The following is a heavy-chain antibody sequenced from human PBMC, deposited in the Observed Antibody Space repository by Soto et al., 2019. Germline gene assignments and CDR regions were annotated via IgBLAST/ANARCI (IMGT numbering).Heavy chain of an antibody. V-gene: IGHV3-23*01. CDR1: GFTFSDYA. J-gene: IGHJ5*02. CDR3: PNGRFLEWLLPENWFDP. D-gene: IGHD3-3*01. CDR2: ISGSGGST. Sequence: PGGSLRLSCAASGFTFSDYAMNWVRQAPGKGLEWVSAISGSGGSTYYADSVKGRFTISRDNFKNMLYLQMNSLRAEDTAVYYCPNGRFLEWLLPENWFDPWGQGTLVTSPQ.